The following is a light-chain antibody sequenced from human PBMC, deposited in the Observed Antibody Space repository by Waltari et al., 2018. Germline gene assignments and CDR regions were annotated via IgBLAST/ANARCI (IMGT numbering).Light chain of an antibody. V-gene: IGLV2-23*02. CDR2: EVI. Sequence: QSALTQPASVSGSPGQSITISCTGTSSDVGFYNLVSWYQQHPDKAPKLMGYEVIERPSGGSNRFSGSKSGNTASLTISGLQAEDEADYYCCSYAGRNIWVFGGGTKLTVL. J-gene: IGLJ3*02. CDR1: SSDVGFYNL. CDR3: CSYAGRNIWV.